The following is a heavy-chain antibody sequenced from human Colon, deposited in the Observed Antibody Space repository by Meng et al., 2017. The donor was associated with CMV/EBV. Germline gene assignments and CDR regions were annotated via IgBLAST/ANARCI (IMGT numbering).Heavy chain of an antibody. CDR3: ARDQYTAMVKDGMDV. CDR2: IRYDGSNT. D-gene: IGHD5-18*01. CDR1: GFTFSNYG. V-gene: IGHV3-30*02. Sequence: GGSLRLSCEGSGFTFSNYGMHWVRQAPGKGLEWVAFIRYDGSNTYYSDSVRGRFTISRDSIKVYLQMNSLRTNDTGVYYCARDQYTAMVKDGMDVWGQGTTVTVSS. J-gene: IGHJ6*02.